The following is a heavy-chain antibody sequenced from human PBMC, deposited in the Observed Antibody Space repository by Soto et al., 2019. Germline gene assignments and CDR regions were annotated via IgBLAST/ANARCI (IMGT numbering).Heavy chain of an antibody. V-gene: IGHV3-23*01. CDR3: TKMTSDYYAMVV. Sequence: GGSLRLSCAASGFPLSSYAMPLVRQLPGRGLECVSAITISGDKTYYADSVKGRFTISRDKSKKTLYLQMNSLKAEDTAGYYCTKMTSDYYAMVVWGQGTTVNVSS. CDR2: ITISGDKT. J-gene: IGHJ6*02. CDR1: GFPLSSYA.